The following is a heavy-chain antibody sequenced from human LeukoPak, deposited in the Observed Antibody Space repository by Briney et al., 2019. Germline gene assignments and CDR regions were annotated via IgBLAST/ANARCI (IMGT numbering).Heavy chain of an antibody. J-gene: IGHJ6*02. CDR3: ARDRLSRRPYGMDV. CDR1: GXSISNFY. D-gene: IGHD3-16*01. V-gene: IGHV4-59*01. CDR2: IYYSGST. Sequence: SETLSLTWTVSGXSISNFYWSWIRQPPGKGLEWIVYIYYSGSTNYNPSLKSRVTISVDTSKNQFSLKLSSVTAADTAVYYCARDRLSRRPYGMDVWGQGTTVTVSS.